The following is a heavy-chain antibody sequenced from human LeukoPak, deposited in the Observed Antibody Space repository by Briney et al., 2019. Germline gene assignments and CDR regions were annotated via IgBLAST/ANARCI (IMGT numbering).Heavy chain of an antibody. CDR1: GFTFSSYS. CDR3: ARVVVIGLHLDY. D-gene: IGHD3-22*01. CDR2: ISSSSSYI. J-gene: IGHJ4*02. Sequence: GGSLRLSWAASGFTFSSYSMNWVRQAPGKGLEWVSSISSSSSYIYYADSVKGRFTISRDNAKNSLYLQMNSLRAEDTAVYYCARVVVIGLHLDYWGQGTLVTVSS. V-gene: IGHV3-21*01.